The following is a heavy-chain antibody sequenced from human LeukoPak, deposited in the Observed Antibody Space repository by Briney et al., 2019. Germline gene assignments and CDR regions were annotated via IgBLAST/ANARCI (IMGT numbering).Heavy chain of an antibody. Sequence: ASVKVSCKASGYTFTSYDINWVRQATGQGLEWMGWMNPNSGNTGYAQKFQGRVTMTRNTSISTAYMEMSSLRSEDTAVYYCARDPYSSSSAGYWGQGTLVTVSS. J-gene: IGHJ4*02. V-gene: IGHV1-8*01. D-gene: IGHD6-6*01. CDR3: ARDPYSSSSAGY. CDR1: GYTFTSYD. CDR2: MNPNSGNT.